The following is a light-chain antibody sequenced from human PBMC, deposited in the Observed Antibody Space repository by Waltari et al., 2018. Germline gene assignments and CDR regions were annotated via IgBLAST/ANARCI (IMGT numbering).Light chain of an antibody. Sequence: QSALTQPPSASGSPGQSVTISCTGTSSDIGGYNYVSWYQQHPGKAPKLMIYEVTERPSGVPDRVSGSKSGNTASLTVSGLLTEDDADYYCTSYSGSDTVIFGGGTKLTVL. CDR1: SSDIGGYNY. CDR3: TSYSGSDTVI. V-gene: IGLV2-8*01. CDR2: EVT. J-gene: IGLJ2*01.